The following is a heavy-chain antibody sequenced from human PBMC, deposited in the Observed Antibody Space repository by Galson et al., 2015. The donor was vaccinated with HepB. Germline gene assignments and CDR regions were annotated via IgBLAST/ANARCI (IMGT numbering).Heavy chain of an antibody. V-gene: IGHV3-7*01. D-gene: IGHD3-10*01. Sequence: SLRLSCAASGFTFSSYWMSWVRQAPGKGLEWVANIKQDGSEKYYVDSVKGRFTISRDNAKNSLYLQMNSLRAEDTAVYYCARDRGAEPAMALFDPWGQGTLVTVSS. CDR2: IKQDGSEK. CDR3: ARDRGAEPAMALFDP. CDR1: GFTFSSYW. J-gene: IGHJ5*02.